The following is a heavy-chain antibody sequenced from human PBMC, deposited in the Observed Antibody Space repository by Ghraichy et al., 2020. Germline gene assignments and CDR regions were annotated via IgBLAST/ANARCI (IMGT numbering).Heavy chain of an antibody. D-gene: IGHD6-13*01. CDR3: ARTTGYSSSWDLPGGYYYYGMDV. CDR2: IFSNDEK. J-gene: IGHJ6*02. V-gene: IGHV2-26*01. CDR1: GFSLSNARMG. Sequence: SGPTLVKPTETLTLTCTVSGFSLSNARMGVSWIRQPPGKALEWLAHIFSNDEKSYSTSLKSRLTISKDTSKSQVVLTMTNMDPVDTATYYCARTTGYSSSWDLPGGYYYYGMDVWGQGTTVTVSS.